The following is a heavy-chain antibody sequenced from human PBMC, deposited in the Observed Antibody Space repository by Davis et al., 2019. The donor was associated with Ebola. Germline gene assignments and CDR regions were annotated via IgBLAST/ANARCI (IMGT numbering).Heavy chain of an antibody. CDR2: IYYSGST. CDR3: ASYIVVVPAAIDY. CDR1: GFTFSGYA. Sequence: GSLRLSCAASGFTFSGYAVHWIRQPPGKGLEWIGSIYYSGSTYYNPSLKSRVTISVDTSKNQFSLKLSSVTAADTAVYYGASYIVVVPAAIDYWGQGTLVTVSS. V-gene: IGHV4-38-2*01. J-gene: IGHJ4*02. D-gene: IGHD2-2*01.